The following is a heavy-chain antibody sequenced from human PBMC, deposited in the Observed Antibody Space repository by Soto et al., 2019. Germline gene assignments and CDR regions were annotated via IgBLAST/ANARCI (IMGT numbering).Heavy chain of an antibody. CDR3: ARGIAVAGFDY. D-gene: IGHD6-19*01. CDR2: ISAYNGNT. CDR1: GGTFSSYT. V-gene: IGHV1-18*01. J-gene: IGHJ4*02. Sequence: ASVKVSCKASGGTFSSYTISRVRQAPGQGLEWMGWISAYNGNTNYAQKLQGRVTMTTDTSTSTAYMELRSLRSDDTAVYYCARGIAVAGFDYWGQGTLVTVSS.